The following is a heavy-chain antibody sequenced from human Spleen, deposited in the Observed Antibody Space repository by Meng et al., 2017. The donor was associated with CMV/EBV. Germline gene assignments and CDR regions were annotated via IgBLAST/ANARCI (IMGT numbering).Heavy chain of an antibody. CDR2: ISSRSTTI. Sequence: GESPKISCAASGFTFSDCYMNWIRQAPGKGLEWVSYISSRSTTIYYADSVQGRITISRDNAKNSLYLQMNSLRAEDTAVYYCTRSAYYYDSSGSYWGQGTLVTVSS. CDR1: GFTFSDCY. CDR3: TRSAYYYDSSGSY. V-gene: IGHV3-11*04. J-gene: IGHJ4*02. D-gene: IGHD3-22*01.